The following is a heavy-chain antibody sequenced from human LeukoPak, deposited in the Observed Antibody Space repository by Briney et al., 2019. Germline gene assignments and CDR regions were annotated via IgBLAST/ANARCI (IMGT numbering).Heavy chain of an antibody. J-gene: IGHJ4*02. CDR3: ARVAGSKSIDS. V-gene: IGHV3-7*05. CDR1: GFTFRSYW. D-gene: IGHD2-15*01. Sequence: GGSLRLSCAASGFTFRSYWMSWVRQAPGKGLEWVANIKEDGSEKYYGDSVKGRFTISRDNAKNSLYLQMDSLRAEDTAVYYCARVAGSKSIDSWGQGTLVTVSS. CDR2: IKEDGSEK.